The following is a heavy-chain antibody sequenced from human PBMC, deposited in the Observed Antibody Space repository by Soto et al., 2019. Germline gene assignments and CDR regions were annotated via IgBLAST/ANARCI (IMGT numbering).Heavy chain of an antibody. D-gene: IGHD3-22*01. CDR1: GGSFNGSY. J-gene: IGHJ5*02. CDR3: ARGYITKIVLRRFDP. CDR2: INHSGST. V-gene: IGHV4-34*01. Sequence: PSETLSLTCAVHGGSFNGSYWTWIRQPPGKGLEWIGEINHSGSTNYNPSLKSRVTISVDTSKNQFSLKLSSVTAADTAVYYCARGYITKIVLRRFDPWGQGTLVT.